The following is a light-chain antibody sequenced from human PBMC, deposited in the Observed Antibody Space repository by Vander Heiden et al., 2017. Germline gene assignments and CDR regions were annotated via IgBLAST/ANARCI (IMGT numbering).Light chain of an antibody. Sequence: DIQLTQSPSFLSASLGDRVTITCRASQGISSFLAWYQQKPGKAPKLLIYTASTLQSGVPSRFRGSGSGTEFTLTISSLQPEDFATYYCLQLKSYRFTFGPGIRVDMK. J-gene: IGKJ3*01. CDR3: LQLKSYRFT. CDR1: QGISSF. CDR2: TAS. V-gene: IGKV1-9*01.